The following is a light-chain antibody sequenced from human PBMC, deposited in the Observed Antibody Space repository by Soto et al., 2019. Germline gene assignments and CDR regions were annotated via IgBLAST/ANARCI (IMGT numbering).Light chain of an antibody. CDR2: DAS. J-gene: IGKJ1*01. Sequence: DIHMTQSPSTLSASVGDRVTITCRASHSISSWLAWYQQKPGKAPKLLIYDASSLESGVPSRFSGSGSGTEFTLTISSLQPDDFATYYCQHYNSYSEAFGQGTKVGIK. CDR3: QHYNSYSEA. V-gene: IGKV1-5*01. CDR1: HSISSW.